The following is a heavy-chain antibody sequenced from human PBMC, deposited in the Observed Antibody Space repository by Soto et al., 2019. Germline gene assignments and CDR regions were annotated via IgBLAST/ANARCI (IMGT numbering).Heavy chain of an antibody. CDR1: GGTFSSYA. V-gene: IGHV1-69*01. D-gene: IGHD6-13*01. J-gene: IGHJ6*02. CDR2: IIPIFGTA. Sequence: QVQLVQSGAEVKKPGSSVKVSCKASGGTFSSYAISWVRQAPGQGLEWMGGIIPIFGTANYAQKFQGRVTITADESTSTAYMELSSLRSEDTAVYYCARCEEQLAYYSYYGMDVWGQGTTVTVSS. CDR3: ARCEEQLAYYSYYGMDV.